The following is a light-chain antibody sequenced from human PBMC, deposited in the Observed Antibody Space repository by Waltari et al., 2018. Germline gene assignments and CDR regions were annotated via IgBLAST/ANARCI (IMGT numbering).Light chain of an antibody. CDR1: QSVLYSSNNKNY. Sequence: DIVMTQSPDSLAVSLGERATINCKSSQSVLYSSNNKNYLAWYQQKTGQPPKLLIYWASTRESGVPDRFSGSWSGTDFTLTISSLQAEDVAVYYCQQYYSTPRTFGPGTKVDIK. CDR3: QQYYSTPRT. CDR2: WAS. V-gene: IGKV4-1*01. J-gene: IGKJ3*01.